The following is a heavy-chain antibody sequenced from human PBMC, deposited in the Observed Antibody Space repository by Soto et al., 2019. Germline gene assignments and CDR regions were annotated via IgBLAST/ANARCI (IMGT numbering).Heavy chain of an antibody. V-gene: IGHV4-59*11. CDR3: ARVPITRAWPPDS. CDR1: GDSITSHF. D-gene: IGHD3-10*01. J-gene: IGHJ4*02. Sequence: PSETLSLTCSVSGDSITSHFWSWIRQPPGKGLEWIGYVFHTGSPDYQPSLRSRVTMSLDTSKNQFSLQLRSVTAADTAVYFCARVPITRAWPPDSWGQGTQVTVSS. CDR2: VFHTGSP.